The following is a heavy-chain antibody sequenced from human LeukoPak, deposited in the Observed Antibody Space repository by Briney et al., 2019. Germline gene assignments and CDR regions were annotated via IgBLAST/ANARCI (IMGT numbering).Heavy chain of an antibody. J-gene: IGHJ4*02. D-gene: IGHD3-10*01. Sequence: PSETLSLTCTVSGGSTNTGGYFWSWIRQPPGKGLEWIGYVFRTGRTSYNPSLDSRVTISLDRSKNQFSLKLSSVTAADTAVYYCARLRGITMVRGARFDYWGQGTLVTVSS. V-gene: IGHV4-30-2*01. CDR2: VFRTGRT. CDR3: ARLRGITMVRGARFDY. CDR1: GGSTNTGGYF.